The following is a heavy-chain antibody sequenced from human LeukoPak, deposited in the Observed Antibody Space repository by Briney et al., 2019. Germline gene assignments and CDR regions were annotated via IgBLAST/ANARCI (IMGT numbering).Heavy chain of an antibody. Sequence: PSETLSLTCTVSGGSISSYYWSWIRQPPGKGLEWIGYIYYSGSTNYNPSLKSRVTISVDTSKNQFSLKLSSVTAADTAVYYCARHPISRIYCSSTSCYLNYWGQGTLVTVSS. V-gene: IGHV4-59*08. CDR1: GGSISSYY. J-gene: IGHJ4*02. CDR3: ARHPISRIYCSSTSCYLNY. CDR2: IYYSGST. D-gene: IGHD2-2*01.